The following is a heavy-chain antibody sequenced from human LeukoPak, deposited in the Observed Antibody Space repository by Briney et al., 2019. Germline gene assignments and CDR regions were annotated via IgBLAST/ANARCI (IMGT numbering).Heavy chain of an antibody. V-gene: IGHV4-31*03. CDR1: GGSISSGGYY. Sequence: PSETLSLTCTVSGGSISSGGYYWSWIRQHPGKGLEWIGYIYYSGSTYYNPSLKSRVTISVDTSKNQFSLKLSSVTAADTAVYYCARGVSLPSYLGVGYNCFDPWGQGTLVTVSS. CDR3: ARGVSLPSYLGVGYNCFDP. D-gene: IGHD1-26*01. J-gene: IGHJ5*02. CDR2: IYYSGST.